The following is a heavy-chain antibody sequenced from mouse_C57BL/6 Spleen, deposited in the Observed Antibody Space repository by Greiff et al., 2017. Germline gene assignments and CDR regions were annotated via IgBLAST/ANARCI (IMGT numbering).Heavy chain of an antibody. D-gene: IGHD2-5*01. CDR1: GYSITSGYY. Sequence: DVQLQESGPGLVKPSQSLSLTCSVTGYSITSGYYWNWIRQFPGNKLEGMGYISYDGSNNYNPSLKNRTAITRDTSKNQFFLKLNSVTTEDTATYYGAREGKYSNFDYWGQGTTLTVSS. CDR3: AREGKYSNFDY. CDR2: ISYDGSN. V-gene: IGHV3-6*01. J-gene: IGHJ2*01.